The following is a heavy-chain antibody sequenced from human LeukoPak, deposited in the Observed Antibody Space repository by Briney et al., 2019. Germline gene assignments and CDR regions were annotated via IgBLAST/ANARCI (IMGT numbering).Heavy chain of an antibody. J-gene: IGHJ4*02. V-gene: IGHV4-59*01. CDR2: IYYSGST. CDR1: GGSISSYY. Sequence: PSETLSLTCTVSGGSISSYYWSWIRQPPGKGLEWIGYIYYSGSTNYNPSLKSRVTISVDTSKNQFSLKLSSVTAADTAVYYCARGFLSRPTAYFDYWGQGTLVTVSS. D-gene: IGHD2/OR15-2a*01. CDR3: ARGFLSRPTAYFDY.